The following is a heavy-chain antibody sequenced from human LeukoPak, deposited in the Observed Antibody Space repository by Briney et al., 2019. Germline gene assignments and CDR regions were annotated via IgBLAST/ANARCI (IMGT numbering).Heavy chain of an antibody. D-gene: IGHD3-10*01. CDR1: SGSISTTSYY. Sequence: SETLSLTCTVSSGSISTTSYYWGCLRQPPGKGLEWMGSIYYSGSTYYNPSLNSRVTIPVDTSKNQFSLKLSSVTAADTAVYYCARRSGNYGFDYWGQGTLVTVSS. CDR2: IYYSGST. CDR3: ARRSGNYGFDY. J-gene: IGHJ4*02. V-gene: IGHV4-39*01.